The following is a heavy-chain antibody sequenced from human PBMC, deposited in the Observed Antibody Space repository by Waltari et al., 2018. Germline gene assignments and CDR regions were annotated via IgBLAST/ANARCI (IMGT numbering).Heavy chain of an antibody. CDR1: GFTFSSDA. CDR3: AKEGGWCSSTSCYPYYFDY. Sequence: EVQLLEAGGGLVLPGGSLRLSCAASGFTFSSDAMSWVRQAPGKGLEWGSAISGSGGSTYYADSVKGRFTISRDNSKNTLYLQMNSLRAEDTAVYYCAKEGGWCSSTSCYPYYFDYWGQGTLVTVSS. CDR2: ISGSGGST. D-gene: IGHD2-2*01. J-gene: IGHJ4*02. V-gene: IGHV3-23*01.